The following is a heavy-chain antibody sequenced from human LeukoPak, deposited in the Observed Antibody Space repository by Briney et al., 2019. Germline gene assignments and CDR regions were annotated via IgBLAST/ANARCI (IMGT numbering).Heavy chain of an antibody. CDR2: INPNSNGL. CDR1: GYSLSDHY. V-gene: IGHV1-2*07. CDR3: ARGRSHYDSSDYHETGFDY. J-gene: IGHJ4*02. Sequence: ASVKVSCKASGYSLSDHYMHWVRQAPGQGLEWMGWINPNSNGLNSYAHKFQGRVTMTSDTSISTASMELSGLISDDTAVYFCARGRSHYDSSDYHETGFDYWGQGTLVTVSS. D-gene: IGHD3-22*01.